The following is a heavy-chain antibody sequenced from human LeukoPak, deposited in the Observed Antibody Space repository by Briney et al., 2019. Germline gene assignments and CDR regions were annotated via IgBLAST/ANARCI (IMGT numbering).Heavy chain of an antibody. CDR1: GFSFSTSW. CDR3: AREWGRIAVAGGPGY. Sequence: GGSLRLSCAASGFSFSTSWMTWVRQAPGKGLEWVAVIKADGNEKYYVDSVKGRFTTSRDNSANTLYLQMSSLRVEDTAVYYCAREWGRIAVAGGPGYWGQGALVTVSS. V-gene: IGHV3-7*01. D-gene: IGHD6-19*01. J-gene: IGHJ4*02. CDR2: IKADGNEK.